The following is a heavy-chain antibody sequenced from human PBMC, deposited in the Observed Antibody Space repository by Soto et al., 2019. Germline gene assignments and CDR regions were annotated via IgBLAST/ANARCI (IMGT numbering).Heavy chain of an antibody. CDR3: AKAFREASPVEEDWFDP. D-gene: IGHD3-10*01. J-gene: IGHJ5*02. CDR1: GFTFSSYA. Sequence: QVQLVESGGGVVQPGTSLRLSCAASGFTFSSYAMHWVRQAPGKGLEWVAVISYDGSNKYYADSVKGRFTISRDNSKNTLYVHMNSLRAEDTAVYYCAKAFREASPVEEDWFDPWGQGTLVTVSS. V-gene: IGHV3-30*18. CDR2: ISYDGSNK.